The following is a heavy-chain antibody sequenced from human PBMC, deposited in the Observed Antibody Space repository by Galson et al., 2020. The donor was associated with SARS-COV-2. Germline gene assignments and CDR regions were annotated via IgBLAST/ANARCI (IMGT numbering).Heavy chain of an antibody. J-gene: IGHJ6*02. V-gene: IGHV3-15*01. D-gene: IGHD2-15*01. CDR1: GLTFSDAW. CDR2: MRSEADGGTI. CDR3: TRCSWNYYYYGMDV. Sequence: GGSLRLSCAASGLTFSDAWMTWVRQAPGKGPEWVGRMRSEADGGTIEYAAPVKGRFIISRDDSKKTLYLQMNSLKTEDTAVYYCTRCSWNYYYYGMDVWGQVTTVTVSS.